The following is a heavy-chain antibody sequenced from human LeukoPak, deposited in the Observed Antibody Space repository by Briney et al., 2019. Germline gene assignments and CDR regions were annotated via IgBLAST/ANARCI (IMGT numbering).Heavy chain of an antibody. CDR1: VGSISSGGYY. CDR3: ARGYFSRIYDRGAFDI. V-gene: IGHV4-31*03. CDR2: IYYSGST. D-gene: IGHD3-22*01. J-gene: IGHJ3*02. Sequence: KPSQTLSLTCTVSVGSISSGGYYWSWIRQHPGKGLEWIVYIYYSGSTYYDPSLKSRVTISVDTSKNQFSLKLSSVTAADTAVYYCARGYFSRIYDRGAFDIWGQGTMVTVSS.